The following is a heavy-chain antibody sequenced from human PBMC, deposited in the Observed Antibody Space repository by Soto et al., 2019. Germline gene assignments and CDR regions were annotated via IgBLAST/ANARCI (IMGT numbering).Heavy chain of an antibody. Sequence: EAQLVESGGGLVQPGGSLRLSCAASGFTFKSYWMSWVRQAPGKGLEWVANINQDGSEKYYAESVKGRFTISRDNANDSVFLQLNSLRAEDSAVYFCAREYKILSFGRSERGKNWFGPWGQGTQVIVSS. D-gene: IGHD3-10*01. CDR2: INQDGSEK. J-gene: IGHJ5*02. V-gene: IGHV3-7*03. CDR1: GFTFKSYW. CDR3: AREYKILSFGRSERGKNWFGP.